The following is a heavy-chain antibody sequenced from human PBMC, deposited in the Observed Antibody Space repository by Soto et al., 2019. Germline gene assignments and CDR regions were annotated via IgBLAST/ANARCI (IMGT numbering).Heavy chain of an antibody. Sequence: GGSLRLSCAASGFTLSSYAMSWVRQAPGKGLEWVSAISGGGGSTYYADSVKGRFTISRDNSKNTLYLQMNSLRAEDTAVYYCAKENWNDVGFDYWGQGTLVTVSS. V-gene: IGHV3-23*01. CDR2: ISGGGGST. CDR3: AKENWNDVGFDY. J-gene: IGHJ4*02. CDR1: GFTLSSYA. D-gene: IGHD1-1*01.